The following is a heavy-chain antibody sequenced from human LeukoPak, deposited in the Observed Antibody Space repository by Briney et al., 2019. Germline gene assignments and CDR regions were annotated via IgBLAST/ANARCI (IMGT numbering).Heavy chain of an antibody. D-gene: IGHD4-23*01. Sequence: ASVKVSCKASGGTFSSYAISWVRQAPGQGLEWMGGIIPIFGTANYAQKFQGRVTITADKSTSTAYMELSSLRSEDTAVYYCARVYGGIDAFDIWGQGTMVTVSS. J-gene: IGHJ3*02. V-gene: IGHV1-69*06. CDR3: ARVYGGIDAFDI. CDR2: IIPIFGTA. CDR1: GGTFSSYA.